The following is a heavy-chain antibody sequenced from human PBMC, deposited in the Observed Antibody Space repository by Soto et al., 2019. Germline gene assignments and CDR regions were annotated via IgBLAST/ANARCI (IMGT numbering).Heavy chain of an antibody. Sequence: SVKVSCKASGGTFSSYAISWVRQAPGQGLEWMGGIIPIFGTANYAQKFQGRVTITAGESTSTAYMELSSLRSEDTAVYYCARAVYGERWFDPWGQGTLVTVSS. V-gene: IGHV1-69*13. J-gene: IGHJ5*02. CDR1: GGTFSSYA. CDR2: IIPIFGTA. D-gene: IGHD4-17*01. CDR3: ARAVYGERWFDP.